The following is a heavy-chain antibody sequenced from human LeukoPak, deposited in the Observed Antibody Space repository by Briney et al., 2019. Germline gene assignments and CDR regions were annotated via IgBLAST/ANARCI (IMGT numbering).Heavy chain of an antibody. J-gene: IGHJ4*02. CDR2: ISYDGSNE. D-gene: IGHD2-8*01. CDR3: VHTSMDETGCLDY. Sequence: GGSLRLSCAASGFTFSYYGMHWVRQAPGKGLEWVAVISYDGSNEFYADSVKGRFTISRDNSKNTLYLQMSSLRPEDTAVYYCVHTSMDETGCLDYWGQGTLVTVSS. V-gene: IGHV3-30*03. CDR1: GFTFSYYG.